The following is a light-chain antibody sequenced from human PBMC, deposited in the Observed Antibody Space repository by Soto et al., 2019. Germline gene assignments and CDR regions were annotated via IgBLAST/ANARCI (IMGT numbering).Light chain of an antibody. V-gene: IGLV2-14*03. Sequence: QSALTQPASVSGSPGQSITISCTGTSSDVGGYNFVSWYQQHPGKAPKLMIYEVSNRPSGVSNRFSGSKSGNTASLTISGLQAEDEAAYYCCSYTPSSTLGVFGTGTKVTVL. CDR1: SSDVGGYNF. CDR2: EVS. CDR3: CSYTPSSTLGV. J-gene: IGLJ1*01.